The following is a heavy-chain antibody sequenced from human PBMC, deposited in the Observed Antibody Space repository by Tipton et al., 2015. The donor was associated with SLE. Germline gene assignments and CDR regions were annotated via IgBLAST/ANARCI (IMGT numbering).Heavy chain of an antibody. Sequence: TLSLTCTVSDDSISSYYWSWIRQPPGKGLEWIGYIYHSGSTNYNPSLKSRVTISVDTSKNQFSLKLSSVTAADTAVYYCARGHTAMVGSLYYYGMGVWGQGTTVTVSS. V-gene: IGHV4-59*12. CDR2: IYHSGST. D-gene: IGHD5-18*01. CDR1: DDSISSYY. J-gene: IGHJ6*02. CDR3: ARGHTAMVGSLYYYGMGV.